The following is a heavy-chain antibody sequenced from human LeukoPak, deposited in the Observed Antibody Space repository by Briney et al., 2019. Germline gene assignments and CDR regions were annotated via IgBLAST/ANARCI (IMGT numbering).Heavy chain of an antibody. J-gene: IGHJ4*02. Sequence: GGSLRLSCAASGFTFSSYWMHWVRQAPGKGLVWVSRINSDGSSTSYADSVKGRFTISRDNTKNTLYLQMNTLRAEDTAVYYCVSIPGDWGQGILVTVSS. V-gene: IGHV3-74*01. D-gene: IGHD7-27*01. CDR1: GFTFSSYW. CDR2: INSDGSST. CDR3: VSIPGD.